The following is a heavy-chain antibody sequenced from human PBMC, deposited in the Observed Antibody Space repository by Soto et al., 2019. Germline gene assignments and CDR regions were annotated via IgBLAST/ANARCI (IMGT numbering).Heavy chain of an antibody. J-gene: IGHJ4*02. CDR1: GFSFSSYT. Sequence: HPGGSLRLSCEASGFSFSSYTMTWVRQAPGKGLEWVSVISGSGSSIYYAASVKGRSTISRDNAKNTVYLQMNSLRAEDTAVYFCASKHSSRAFDYWGRGTLVTVSS. V-gene: IGHV3-23*01. CDR3: ASKHSSRAFDY. CDR2: ISGSGSSI. D-gene: IGHD6-13*01.